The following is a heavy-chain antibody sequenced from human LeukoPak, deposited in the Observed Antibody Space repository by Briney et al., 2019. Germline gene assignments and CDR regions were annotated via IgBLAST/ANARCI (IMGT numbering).Heavy chain of an antibody. J-gene: IGHJ4*02. CDR1: GYSISSSNW. D-gene: IGHD2-15*01. CDR3: ARKISRGPLDY. V-gene: IGHV4-28*01. CDR2: IYYSGST. Sequence: PSETLSLTCVVSGYSISSSNWWGWIRQPPGKGLEWIGYIYYSGSTYYNASLNSRVTMSVDTSKNQFSLKLSSVTAVDTAVYYCARKISRGPLDYWGQGTLVTVSS.